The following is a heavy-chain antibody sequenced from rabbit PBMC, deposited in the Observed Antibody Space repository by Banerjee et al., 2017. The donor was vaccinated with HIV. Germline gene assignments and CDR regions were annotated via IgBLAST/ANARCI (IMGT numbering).Heavy chain of an antibody. CDR2: IYTYGGGT. CDR1: GFDFSSYYY. CDR3: ARWSGGCNWDL. J-gene: IGHJ4*01. V-gene: IGHV1S40*01. Sequence: QSLEESGGGLVQPEGSLTLTCKASGFDFSSYYYMCWVRQAPGKGLEWIACIYTYGGGTYYASWAKGRFTISKASSTTVTLQMTSLTAADTATYFCARWSGGCNWDLWGQGTLVTVS. D-gene: IGHD8-1*01.